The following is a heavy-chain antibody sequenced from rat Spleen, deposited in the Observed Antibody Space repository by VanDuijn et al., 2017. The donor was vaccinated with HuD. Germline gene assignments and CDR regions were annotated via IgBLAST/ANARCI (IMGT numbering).Heavy chain of an antibody. J-gene: IGHJ2*01. V-gene: IGHV2-41*01. CDR1: GFSLTSYN. D-gene: IGHD1-2*01. CDR2: IWNDGTT. CDR3: VRDRPPYYFSSYIYGGFDY. Sequence: QVQLKESGPGLVQPSQTLSLTCTVAGFSLTSYNVHWVRQPPGKGLGWMGGIWNDGTTNSDSTLKSRLSISRDTSKNHVLLEMDSLQTEDTAIYFCVRDRPPYYFSSYIYGGFDYWGQGLLVTVSS.